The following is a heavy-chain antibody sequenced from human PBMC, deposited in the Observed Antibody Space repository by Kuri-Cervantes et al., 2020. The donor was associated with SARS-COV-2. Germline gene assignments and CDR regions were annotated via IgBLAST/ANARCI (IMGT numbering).Heavy chain of an antibody. D-gene: IGHD3-3*01. Sequence: ASVKVSCKASGYTFTGYYMHWMRQAPGQGLEWMGWISAYNGNTNYAQKLQGRVTMTTDTSTSTAYMELRSLRSDDTAVYYCARSVREYDFWSGYPNWFDPWGQGTLVTVSS. V-gene: IGHV1-18*04. CDR2: ISAYNGNT. CDR1: GYTFTGYY. CDR3: ARSVREYDFWSGYPNWFDP. J-gene: IGHJ5*02.